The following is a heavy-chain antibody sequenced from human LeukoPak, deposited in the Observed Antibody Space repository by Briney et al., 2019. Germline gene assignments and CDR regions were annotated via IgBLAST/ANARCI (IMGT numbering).Heavy chain of an antibody. Sequence: ASVKVSCKASGYTFTDYYMHWVRQAPGQGLEWMGWINPNSGDTHYAQQFQGRVTMTRDTSISTAYMELSRLRSDDTAVYYCARVGAERLWFGELVDWGQGTLVTVSS. CDR1: GYTFTDYY. CDR3: ARVGAERLWFGELVD. D-gene: IGHD3-10*01. CDR2: INPNSGDT. V-gene: IGHV1-2*02. J-gene: IGHJ4*02.